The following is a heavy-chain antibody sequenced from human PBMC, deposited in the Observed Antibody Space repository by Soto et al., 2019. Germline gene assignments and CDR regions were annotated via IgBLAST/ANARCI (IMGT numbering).Heavy chain of an antibody. CDR1: GYTFTNYD. Sequence: QVQLVQSGAEVKKPGASVKVSCKTSGYTFTNYDINWVRQATGQGLEWMGWTNPKSGYTGSAQKFQGRVTMTRDPSIRTAYMELHSLTSEDTAVYYCARKAGDLDYWGQGTLITVSS. J-gene: IGHJ4*02. V-gene: IGHV1-8*01. D-gene: IGHD4-17*01. CDR3: ARKAGDLDY. CDR2: TNPKSGYT.